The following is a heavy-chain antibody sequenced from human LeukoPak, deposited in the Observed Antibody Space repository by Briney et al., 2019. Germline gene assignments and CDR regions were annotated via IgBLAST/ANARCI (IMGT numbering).Heavy chain of an antibody. CDR2: INPNRGDR. V-gene: IGHV1-2*02. J-gene: IGHJ4*02. D-gene: IGHD1-14*01. Sequence: ASVRVSCKASGYTFTNFYMHWVRQAPGHGLEWMGWINPNRGDRNYAQKFQGRVTMTRDTSISTAFMELSRLISDDTAVYYCTRDLLGFATTPLSDWGQGTLVTVSS. CDR1: GYTFTNFY. CDR3: TRDLLGFATTPLSD.